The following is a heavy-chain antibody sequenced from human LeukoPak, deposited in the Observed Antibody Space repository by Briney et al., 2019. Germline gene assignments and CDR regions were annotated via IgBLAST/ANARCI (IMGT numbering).Heavy chain of an antibody. J-gene: IGHJ5*02. Sequence: ASVKVSCKASGYTFTGYYMHWVRQAPGQGLEWMGWINPNSGGTNYAQKFQGRVTMTRDTSISTAYMELSRLRSDDTAVYYCARTSPYSRSSVWPGWFDPWGQGTLVTVSS. CDR1: GYTFTGYY. CDR3: ARTSPYSRSSVWPGWFDP. CDR2: INPNSGGT. D-gene: IGHD6-6*01. V-gene: IGHV1-2*02.